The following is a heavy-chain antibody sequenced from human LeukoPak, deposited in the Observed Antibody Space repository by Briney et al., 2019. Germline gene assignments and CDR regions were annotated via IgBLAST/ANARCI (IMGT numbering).Heavy chain of an antibody. CDR1: GFTFGNYA. D-gene: IGHD2-8*02. CDR3: AKASQRYCTGGTCYPLDY. V-gene: IGHV3-23*01. J-gene: IGHJ4*02. Sequence: GGSLRLSCAASGFTFGNYAMAWVRQSPGKGLEWVSCITDIGKNTYHTDSVKGRFTISRDNSKNTLSLQMNSLRVEDTAVYYCAKASQRYCTGGTCYPLDYWGQGTLVTVSS. CDR2: ITDIGKNT.